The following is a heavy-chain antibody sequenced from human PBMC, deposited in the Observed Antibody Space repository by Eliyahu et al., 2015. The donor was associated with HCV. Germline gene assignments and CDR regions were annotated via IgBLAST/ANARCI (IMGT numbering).Heavy chain of an antibody. CDR2: INHSGST. V-gene: IGHV4-34*01. CDR1: GGSFSGYY. CDR3: ARGKYGDYIDYFDY. J-gene: IGHJ4*02. Sequence: QAQLQQWGAGLLKPSETLSLTCAVYGGSFSGYYWSWIRQPPGKGLEWIGEINHSGSTNYNPSLKSRVTISVDTSKNQFSLKLSSVTAADTAVYYCARGKYGDYIDYFDYWGQGTLVTVSS. D-gene: IGHD4-17*01.